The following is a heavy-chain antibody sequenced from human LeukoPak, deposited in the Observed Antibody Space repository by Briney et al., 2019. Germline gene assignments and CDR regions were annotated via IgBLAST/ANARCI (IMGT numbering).Heavy chain of an antibody. Sequence: SETLSLTCTVSGGSISSRSYYWSWIRQPPGKGLEWIGYIYYSGSTYYNPSLKSRVTISADTSRNQFSLKLSSVTAADTAVYYCARYSYDLGNFCQFDFWGQGTLVTVSS. CDR2: IYYSGST. CDR1: GGSISSRSYY. CDR3: ARYSYDLGNFCQFDF. D-gene: IGHD3-10*01. J-gene: IGHJ4*02. V-gene: IGHV4-39*07.